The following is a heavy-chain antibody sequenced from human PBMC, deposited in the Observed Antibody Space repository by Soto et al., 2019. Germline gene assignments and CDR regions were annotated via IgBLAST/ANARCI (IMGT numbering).Heavy chain of an antibody. CDR1: GYTFTSYA. V-gene: IGHV1-3*01. J-gene: IGHJ6*02. CDR3: ARDLTVLRFLEWWGGMDV. CDR2: INAGNGNT. Sequence: ASVKVSCKASGYTFTSYAMHWVRQAPGQRLELMGWINAGNGNTKFSQKFQGRATITRDTSASTAYMELSSLRSEDTAVYYCARDLTVLRFLEWWGGMDVWGQGTTVTVSS. D-gene: IGHD3-3*01.